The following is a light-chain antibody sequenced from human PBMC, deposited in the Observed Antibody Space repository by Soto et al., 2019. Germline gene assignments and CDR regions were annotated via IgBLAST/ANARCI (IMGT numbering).Light chain of an antibody. CDR3: QHYNIWPHMLA. J-gene: IGKJ4*01. Sequence: DIVLTQSPATLSASPGKRATLSCRASQSVSSNLAWYQQKPGQAPRLLIYDTSTRATDIPARFSGSGSGTEFTLTISSLQSEYFAVYYCQHYNIWPHMLAFGGGTKVEI. CDR2: DTS. CDR1: QSVSSN. V-gene: IGKV3-15*01.